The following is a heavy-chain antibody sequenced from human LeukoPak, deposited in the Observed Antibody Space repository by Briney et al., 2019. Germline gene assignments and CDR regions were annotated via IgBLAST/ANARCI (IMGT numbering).Heavy chain of an antibody. J-gene: IGHJ6*02. CDR2: INPNSGGT. D-gene: IGHD2-2*02. CDR3: ARASAAAIPYYYYYYGMDV. CDR1: GYTFTGYY. V-gene: IGHV1-2*02. Sequence: GASVKVSCKASGYTFTGYYMHWVRQAPGQGLEWMGWINPNSGGTNYARKFQGRVTMTRDTSISTAYMELSRLRSDDTAVYYCARASAAAIPYYYYYYGMDVWGQGTTVTVSS.